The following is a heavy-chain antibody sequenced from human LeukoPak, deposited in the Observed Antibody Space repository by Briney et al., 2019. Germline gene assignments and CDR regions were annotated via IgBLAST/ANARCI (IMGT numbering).Heavy chain of an antibody. D-gene: IGHD5-24*01. CDR1: GGSISSYY. CDR3: ARGLEMATD. Sequence: SETLSLTFTVSGGSISSYYWSWIRQPPGKGLEWIGYIYYSGSTNYNPSLKSRVTISVDTSKNQFSLKLSSVTAADTAVYYCARGLEMATDWGQGTLDTVSS. J-gene: IGHJ4*02. CDR2: IYYSGST. V-gene: IGHV4-59*01.